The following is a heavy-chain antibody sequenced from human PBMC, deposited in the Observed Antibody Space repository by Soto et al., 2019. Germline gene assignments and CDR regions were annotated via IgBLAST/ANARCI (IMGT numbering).Heavy chain of an antibody. V-gene: IGHV1-18*04. J-gene: IGHJ5*02. D-gene: IGHD6-13*01. CDR1: CYTFTSYS. Sequence: SAKVSCKASCYTFTSYSISWVRQAPGQGLEWMGWISAYNGNTNYAQKLQGRVTMTTDTSTSTAYMELRSLRSDDTAVYYCARTAAGTFWFDPWGQGTLVTVSS. CDR3: ARTAAGTFWFDP. CDR2: ISAYNGNT.